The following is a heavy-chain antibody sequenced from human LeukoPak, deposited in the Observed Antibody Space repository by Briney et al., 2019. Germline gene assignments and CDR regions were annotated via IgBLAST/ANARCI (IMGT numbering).Heavy chain of an antibody. Sequence: SVKVSCKASGGTFSSYAISWVRQAPGQGLEWMGGIIPIFGTANYAQKFQGRVTITADESTSTAYMELSRLRSDDTAVYYCARVRTYYYDSSGLSFGMDVWGQGTTVTVSS. D-gene: IGHD3-22*01. V-gene: IGHV1-69*13. CDR1: GGTFSSYA. CDR3: ARVRTYYYDSSGLSFGMDV. J-gene: IGHJ6*02. CDR2: IIPIFGTA.